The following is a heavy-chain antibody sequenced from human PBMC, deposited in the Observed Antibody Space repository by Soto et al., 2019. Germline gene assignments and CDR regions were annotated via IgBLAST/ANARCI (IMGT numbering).Heavy chain of an antibody. Sequence: GGYLSLSCAASGFTFSSYWMLWVRQAPGKGLVWVSRINSDGSTTSYADSVKGRFTISRDNAKNTLYLQMNSLRAEDTAVYYCARVNPGYSYVNYWGQGT. CDR2: INSDGSTT. D-gene: IGHD5-18*01. CDR1: GFTFSSYW. V-gene: IGHV3-74*01. J-gene: IGHJ4*02. CDR3: ARVNPGYSYVNY.